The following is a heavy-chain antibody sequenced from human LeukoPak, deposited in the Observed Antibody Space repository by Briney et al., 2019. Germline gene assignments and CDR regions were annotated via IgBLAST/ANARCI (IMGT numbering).Heavy chain of an antibody. CDR1: GFPFSSYA. J-gene: IGHJ4*02. CDR3: AKAEGITMIVVVITPFDY. V-gene: IGHV3-23*01. Sequence: GGSLRLFCAASGFPFSSYAMSWGRPAPGKGLEWVSAISGSGGGTYYADSVKGRFTIARDNAKNTLYLQMNRLRAEDTAVYYCAKAEGITMIVVVITPFDYWGQGTLVTVSS. CDR2: ISGSGGGT. D-gene: IGHD3-22*01.